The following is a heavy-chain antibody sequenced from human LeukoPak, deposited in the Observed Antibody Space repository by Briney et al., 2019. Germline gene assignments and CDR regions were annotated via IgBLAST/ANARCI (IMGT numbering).Heavy chain of an antibody. D-gene: IGHD3-16*01. CDR2: ISGSGGGT. Sequence: QSGGSLRLSCAASGFTFNTYAMSWVRQAPGKGLEWVSAISGSGGGTYYADSVKGRFTISRDTSKNTVYLQMKSLRAEDTAVYYCAKVEGVPTYYYGMDVWGQGTTVTVSS. J-gene: IGHJ6*02. CDR1: GFTFNTYA. CDR3: AKVEGVPTYYYGMDV. V-gene: IGHV3-23*01.